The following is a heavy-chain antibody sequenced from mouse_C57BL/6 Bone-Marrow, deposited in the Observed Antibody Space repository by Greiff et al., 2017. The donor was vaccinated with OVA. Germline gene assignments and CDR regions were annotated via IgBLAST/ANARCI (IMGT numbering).Heavy chain of an antibody. CDR1: GFTFSDYG. CDR2: ISSGSSTI. J-gene: IGHJ3*01. V-gene: IGHV5-17*01. D-gene: IGHD6-5*01. CDR3: ARSYFFDD. Sequence: EVKVVESGGGLVKPGGSLKLSCAASGFTFSDYGMHWVRQAPETGLEWVAYISSGSSTIYYADTVKGRFTISRDKAKNTLFLQMTSLRSEDTAMYYCARSYFFDDWGQGTLVTVSA.